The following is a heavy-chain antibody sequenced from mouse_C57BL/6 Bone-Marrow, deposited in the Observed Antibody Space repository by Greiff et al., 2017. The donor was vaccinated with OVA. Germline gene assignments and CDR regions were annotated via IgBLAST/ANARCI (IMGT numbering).Heavy chain of an antibody. CDR1: GFTFSDFY. J-gene: IGHJ4*01. D-gene: IGHD4-1*01. V-gene: IGHV7-1*01. CDR3: AKANWEGYAMDY. CDR2: CRNKANDHTT. Sequence: EVKVVESGGGLVQPGRSLRLSCATSGFTFSDFYMEWVRQAPGKGLEWIAACRNKANDHTTEYSASVKGRFIVSIDTSQNILYLQMNALSAEDTAMYYCAKANWEGYAMDYWGQGTSVTVSS.